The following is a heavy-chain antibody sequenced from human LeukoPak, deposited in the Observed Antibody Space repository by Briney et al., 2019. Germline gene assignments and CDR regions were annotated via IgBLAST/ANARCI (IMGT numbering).Heavy chain of an antibody. Sequence: ASVKVSCKVSGYTLTELSMHWVRQAPGKGLEWMGGSDPEDGETIYAQKFQGRVTMTEDTSTDTAYMGLSSLRSEDTAVYYCATVLSAVADWFDPWGQGTLVTVSS. CDR3: ATVLSAVADWFDP. CDR1: GYTLTELS. CDR2: SDPEDGET. D-gene: IGHD6-13*01. V-gene: IGHV1-24*01. J-gene: IGHJ5*02.